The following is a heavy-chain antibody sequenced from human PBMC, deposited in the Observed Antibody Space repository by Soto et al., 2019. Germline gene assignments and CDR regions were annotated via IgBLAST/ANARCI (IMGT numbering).Heavy chain of an antibody. V-gene: IGHV4-59*08. D-gene: IGHD5-18*01. J-gene: IGHJ5*02. Sequence: SETLSLTCSVSGGSISSHSWNWIRQPPGRGLEWIGHVYSSGSTNYNPSLESRVTISVDTSKNQFSLKLTSLTAADTAVYYCARRVQANSAVVQGNWLDPWGQGTLVTVPQ. CDR2: VYSSGST. CDR3: ARRVQANSAVVQGNWLDP. CDR1: GGSISSHS.